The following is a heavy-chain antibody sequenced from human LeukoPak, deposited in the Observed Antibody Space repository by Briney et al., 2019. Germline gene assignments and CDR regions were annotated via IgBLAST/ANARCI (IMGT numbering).Heavy chain of an antibody. V-gene: IGHV4-61*02. Sequence: SETLSLTCTVSGGSISSGSYYWSWLRQPAGKGLEWIGCIYTSGSTNYNPAINSRATLTVNTSNNLFSRKLSSVTAADTAVYYCARGRGYRPLTPYCSGGSCRNWFDPWGQGTLVTVSS. CDR1: GGSISSGSYY. CDR2: IYTSGST. J-gene: IGHJ5*02. CDR3: ARGRGYRPLTPYCSGGSCRNWFDP. D-gene: IGHD2-15*01.